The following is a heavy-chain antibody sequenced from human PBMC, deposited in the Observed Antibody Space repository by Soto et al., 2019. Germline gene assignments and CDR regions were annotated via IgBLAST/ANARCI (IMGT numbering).Heavy chain of an antibody. Sequence: GGSLRLSCAASGFTFSNYAISWVRQAPGKGLEWVSSISGSGGSTDYADSVKGRFTISRDNSKNTLYLQMNSLRAEDTAVYYCATYSGNYERYGVYYGMDVWGQGTTVTVSS. J-gene: IGHJ6*02. CDR2: ISGSGGST. CDR3: ATYSGNYERYGVYYGMDV. V-gene: IGHV3-23*01. D-gene: IGHD1-26*01. CDR1: GFTFSNYA.